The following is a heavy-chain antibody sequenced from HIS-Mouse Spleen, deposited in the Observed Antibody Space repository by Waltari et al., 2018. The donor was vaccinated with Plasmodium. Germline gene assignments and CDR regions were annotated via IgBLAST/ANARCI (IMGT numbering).Heavy chain of an antibody. Sequence: QVQLQESGPGLVKPSETLSLTCTVSGYSISSGYYWGWIRQPPGKGLVWIGSIYHSGSTSYNPSLKSRVTISVATSKNHFSLKLSSVTAADTAVYYCASALTEILGGDLYYFDYWGQGTLVTVSS. V-gene: IGHV4-38-2*02. J-gene: IGHJ4*02. CDR3: ASALTEILGGDLYYFDY. CDR2: IYHSGST. CDR1: GYSISSGYY. D-gene: IGHD7-27*01.